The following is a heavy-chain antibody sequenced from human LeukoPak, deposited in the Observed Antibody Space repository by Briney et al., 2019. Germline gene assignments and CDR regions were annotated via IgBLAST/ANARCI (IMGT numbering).Heavy chain of an antibody. CDR1: GFSFVDYG. CDR2: INWNGGST. J-gene: IGHJ3*02. V-gene: IGHV3-20*04. D-gene: IGHD3-22*01. Sequence: PGGSLRLSCAASGFSFVDYGMSWVRPAPGKGREWVYGINWNGGSTGYADSVKGRFTISRDNAKNSLYLQMNSLRAEDTALYYCARTLGGSGYRDAFDIWGQGTMVTVSS. CDR3: ARTLGGSGYRDAFDI.